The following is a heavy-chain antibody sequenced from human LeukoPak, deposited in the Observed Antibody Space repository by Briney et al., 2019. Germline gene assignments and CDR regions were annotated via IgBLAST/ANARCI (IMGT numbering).Heavy chain of an antibody. J-gene: IGHJ3*02. D-gene: IGHD3-22*01. V-gene: IGHV4-34*01. CDR2: INHSGST. Sequence: SETLSLTCAVYGGSFSGYYWSWIRQPPGKGLEWIGEINHSGSTNYNPSLKSRVTISVDTSKNQFSLKLSSVTAADTAVYYCATRSYDSSGYGAFDIWGQGTMVTVSS. CDR3: ATRSYDSSGYGAFDI. CDR1: GGSFSGYY.